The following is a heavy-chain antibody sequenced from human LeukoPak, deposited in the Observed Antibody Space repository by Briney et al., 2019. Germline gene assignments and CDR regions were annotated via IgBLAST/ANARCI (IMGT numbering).Heavy chain of an antibody. CDR3: ARSRSGYSYDHAAFDI. V-gene: IGHV4-59*01. CDR2: IDYRGST. CDR1: GGSISSYY. J-gene: IGHJ3*02. D-gene: IGHD5-18*01. Sequence: SETLSLICTVSGGSISSYYWSWIRQPPGKGLEWIAYIDYRGSTTYNPSLKSRVTISVDTSRNQFSLKLSSVTAADTAVYYCARSRSGYSYDHAAFDIWGQGTMVTVSS.